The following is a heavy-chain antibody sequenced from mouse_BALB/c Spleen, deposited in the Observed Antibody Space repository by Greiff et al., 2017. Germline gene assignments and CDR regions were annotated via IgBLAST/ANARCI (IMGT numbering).Heavy chain of an antibody. CDR3: ARRDGY. J-gene: IGHJ3*02. Sequence: EVKLMESGGGLVKPGGSLKLSCAASGFTFSSYAMSWVRQTPEKRLEWVATISSGGSYTYYPDSVKGRFTISRDNAKNTLYLQMSSLRSEDTAMYYCARRDGYWGQGTLVTVSA. CDR1: GFTFSSYA. CDR2: ISSGGSYT. V-gene: IGHV5-9-3*01.